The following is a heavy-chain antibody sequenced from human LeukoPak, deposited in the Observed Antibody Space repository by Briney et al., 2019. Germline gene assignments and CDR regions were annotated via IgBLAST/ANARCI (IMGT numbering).Heavy chain of an antibody. V-gene: IGHV4-39*01. J-gene: IGHJ4*02. D-gene: IGHD4-17*01. CDR3: ASQPSYGDYLDY. Sequence: WVRQPPGKGLEWIGSIYYSGSTYYNPSLKSRVTISVDTSKNQFSLKLSSVTAADTAVYYCASQPSYGDYLDYWGQGTLVTVSS. CDR2: IYYSGST.